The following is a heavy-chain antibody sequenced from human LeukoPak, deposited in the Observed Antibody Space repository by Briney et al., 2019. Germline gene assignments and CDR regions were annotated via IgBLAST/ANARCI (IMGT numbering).Heavy chain of an antibody. J-gene: IGHJ3*02. D-gene: IGHD6-13*01. Sequence: PGGSLRLSCAASGFIFSTYRMNWVRQAPGKGLEWVSSISSDNSYIYYSGSVKGRFTISRDNAKNSLYLQMNSLRAEDTAVYYCARGLVWPRIAAAIGIAFDIWGQGTMVTVSS. CDR1: GFIFSTYR. CDR2: ISSDNSYI. CDR3: ARGLVWPRIAAAIGIAFDI. V-gene: IGHV3-21*01.